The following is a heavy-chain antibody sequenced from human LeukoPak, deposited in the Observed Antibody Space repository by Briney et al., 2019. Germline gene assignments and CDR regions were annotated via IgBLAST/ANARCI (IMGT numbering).Heavy chain of an antibody. CDR3: GRAATKPPLSTWFDP. V-gene: IGHV1-46*01. CDR1: GYTFTSYY. CDR2: INPSGGST. Sequence: ASVKVSCKASGYTFTSYYMHWVRQAPGQGLEWMGIINPSGGSTSYAQKFQGRVTMTRDTSTSTVYMELSSLRSEDTAVYYCGRAATKPPLSTWFDPWGQGTLVTVSS. J-gene: IGHJ5*02.